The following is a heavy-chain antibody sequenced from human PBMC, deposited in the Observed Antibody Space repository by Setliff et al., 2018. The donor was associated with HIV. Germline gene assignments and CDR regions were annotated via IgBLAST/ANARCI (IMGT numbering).Heavy chain of an antibody. V-gene: IGHV4-34*01. CDR3: ARGQRASPGPGTHYLDV. CDR2: INHRGNT. Sequence: KPSETLSLTCAVHGGPFDVHTWNWVRQAPGKRLEWLADINHRGNTNLNPSLKGRLTIAVDTSRDQFSLSLKSVTVADSAAYFCARGQRASPGPGTHYLDVWSKGTSVTVSS. CDR1: GGPFDVHT. D-gene: IGHD6-25*01. J-gene: IGHJ6*03.